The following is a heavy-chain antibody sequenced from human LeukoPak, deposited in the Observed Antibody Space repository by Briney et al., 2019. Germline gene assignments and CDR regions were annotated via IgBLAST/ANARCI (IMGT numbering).Heavy chain of an antibody. D-gene: IGHD5-18*01. CDR1: AVSIKTCCYY. J-gene: IGHJ4*02. CDR2: KYYSVST. CDR3: ARGRSYGFDFDS. V-gene: IGHV4-61*01. Sequence: TSETLSLTCDVHAVSIKTCCYYWTWIRQPPGKGLEWIGYKYYSVSTRYNSSLRSRLTISLDTSKNQFSLRLTSVTAADTAVYYCARGRSYGFDFDSWGPGTLVIVSS.